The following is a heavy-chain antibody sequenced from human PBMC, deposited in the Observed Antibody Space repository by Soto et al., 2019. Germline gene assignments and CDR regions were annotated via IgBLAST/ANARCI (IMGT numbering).Heavy chain of an antibody. Sequence: SETLSLTCAVSGGSISSYYWSWIRQPPGKGLEWIGYIYYSGSTNYNPSIKSRVTISVDTSKNQFSMKLSSVTAADTAVYYYAREGVKRNYYYYVRAVWGQGPRVTVS. J-gene: IGHJ6*02. CDR3: AREGVKRNYYYYVRAV. CDR2: IYYSGST. D-gene: IGHD2-21*01. V-gene: IGHV4-59*01. CDR1: GGSISSYY.